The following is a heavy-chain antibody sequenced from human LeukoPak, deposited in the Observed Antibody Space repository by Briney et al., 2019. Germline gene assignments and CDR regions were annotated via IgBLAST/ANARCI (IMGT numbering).Heavy chain of an antibody. J-gene: IGHJ5*02. Sequence: SETLSLTCAVYGGSFSGYYWSWVRQPPGKGLEWIGEINHSGSTNYNPSLTTPVTISVDTSKNQFSLKLSSVTAADTAVYYCARGYNWFDPWGQGTLVTVSS. CDR1: GGSFSGYY. CDR3: ARGYNWFDP. V-gene: IGHV4-34*01. CDR2: INHSGST.